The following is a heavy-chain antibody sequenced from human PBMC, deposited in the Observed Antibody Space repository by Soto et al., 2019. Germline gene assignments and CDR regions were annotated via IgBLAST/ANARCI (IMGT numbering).Heavy chain of an antibody. V-gene: IGHV1-8*01. CDR1: GYTFTRYD. J-gene: IGHJ6*02. D-gene: IGHD3-22*01. CDR3: ARGRTIVVVITQDYYYGMDV. Sequence: ASVKVSCKASGYTFTRYDINWVRQATGQGLEWMGWMNPNSGNTGYAQKFQGRVTMTRNTSISTAYMELSSLRSEDTAVYYCARGRTIVVVITQDYYYGMDVWGQGTTVTVSS. CDR2: MNPNSGNT.